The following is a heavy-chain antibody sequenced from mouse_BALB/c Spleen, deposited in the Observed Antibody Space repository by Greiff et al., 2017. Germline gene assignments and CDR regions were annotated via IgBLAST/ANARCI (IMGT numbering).Heavy chain of an antibody. V-gene: IGHV1-14*01. CDR2: INPYNDGT. CDR1: GYTFTSYV. CDR3: ARNYGNYAAWFAY. J-gene: IGHJ3*01. Sequence: VHVKQSGPELVKPGASVKMSCKASGYTFTSYVMHWVKQKPGQGLEWIGYINPYNDGTKYNEKFKGKATLTSDKSSSTAYMELSSLTSEDSAVYYCARNYGNYAAWFAYWGQGTLVTVSA. D-gene: IGHD2-1*01.